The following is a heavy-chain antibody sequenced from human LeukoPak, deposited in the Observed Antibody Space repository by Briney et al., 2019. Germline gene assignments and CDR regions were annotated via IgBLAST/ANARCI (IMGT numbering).Heavy chain of an antibody. CDR2: ISGSGGST. D-gene: IGHD3-3*01. J-gene: IGHJ4*02. Sequence: GGSLRLSCAASGFTFSSYAMSWVRQAPGKGLEWVPAISGSGGSTYYADSVKGRFTISRDNSKNTLYLQMNSLRAEDTAVYYCATMAFFGVVIPSSVVYWGQGTLVTVSS. CDR1: GFTFSSYA. V-gene: IGHV3-23*01. CDR3: ATMAFFGVVIPSSVVY.